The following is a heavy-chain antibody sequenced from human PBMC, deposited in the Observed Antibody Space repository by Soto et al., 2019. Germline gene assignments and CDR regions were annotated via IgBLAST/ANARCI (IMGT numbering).Heavy chain of an antibody. V-gene: IGHV1-2*02. CDR1: GYTFTGYY. CDR2: INPNSGGT. D-gene: IGHD2-2*02. CDR3: ARDRGVVPAAIHPTYGMDV. Sequence: ASVKVSCKASGYTFTGYYMHWVRQAPGQGLEWMGWINPNSGGTNYAQKFQGRVTMTRDTSISTAYMELSRLRSDDTAVYYCARDRGVVPAAIHPTYGMDVWGQGTTVTVSS. J-gene: IGHJ6*02.